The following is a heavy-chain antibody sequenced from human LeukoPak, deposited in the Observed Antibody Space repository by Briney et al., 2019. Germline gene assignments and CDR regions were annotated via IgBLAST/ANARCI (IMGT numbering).Heavy chain of an antibody. V-gene: IGHV3-23*01. Sequence: GGSLRLSCAASGFTFSRFAMSWVRQAPGKGLEWVSGISGSGDSTYYADSVKGRFTISRDNSKNTLYLQVNSLRAEDTAVYYCAKGGKWDVTPFDYWGQGTLVTVSS. CDR3: AKGGKWDVTPFDY. CDR2: ISGSGDST. J-gene: IGHJ4*02. D-gene: IGHD1-26*01. CDR1: GFTFSRFA.